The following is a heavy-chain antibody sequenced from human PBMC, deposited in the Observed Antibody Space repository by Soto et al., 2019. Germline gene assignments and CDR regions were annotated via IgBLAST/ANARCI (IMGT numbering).Heavy chain of an antibody. CDR1: GFILGDYA. CDR3: AREGDFSIND. Sequence: EVQLVESGGGLIQPGRSLRLSCKASGFILGDYALSWIRQTPGKGLEWVGFIRSKAYGGTTEYAASVKGRFSNSRDESKSIAYLKMNSLKTEDTAVYYCAREGDFSINDWGQGTLVTVSS. V-gene: IGHV3-49*03. J-gene: IGHJ4*02. D-gene: IGHD4-4*01. CDR2: IRSKAYGGTT.